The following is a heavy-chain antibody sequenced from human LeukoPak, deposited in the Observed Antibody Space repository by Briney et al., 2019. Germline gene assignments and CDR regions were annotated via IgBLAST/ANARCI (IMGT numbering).Heavy chain of an antibody. CDR3: ARQGGSYGSGSYYNPADY. CDR1: GYRFASYW. Sequence: GESLKISCKGSGYRFASYWIGWVRQMPGKGLEWMGIIYPGDSDTRYSPSFQGQVTISADKSISTAYLQWSSLKASDTAMYYCARQGGSYGSGSYYNPADYWGQGTLVTVSS. CDR2: IYPGDSDT. V-gene: IGHV5-51*01. D-gene: IGHD3-10*01. J-gene: IGHJ4*02.